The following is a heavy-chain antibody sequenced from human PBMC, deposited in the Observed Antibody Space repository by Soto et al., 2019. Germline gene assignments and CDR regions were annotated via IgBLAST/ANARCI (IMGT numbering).Heavy chain of an antibody. Sequence: EVQLVESGGGLVQPGGSLRLSCAASGFTFSDHYMDWVRQAPGKGLEWVGRSKNKADSYTTEYAASVKGRFTISIDGSENSLYLQMNSLKTEDTAMYYCTVWGSGNDFGAAWGQGILVTVSS. D-gene: IGHD3-10*01. CDR1: GFTFSDHY. CDR3: TVWGSGNDFGAA. J-gene: IGHJ1*01. CDR2: SKNKADSYTT. V-gene: IGHV3-72*01.